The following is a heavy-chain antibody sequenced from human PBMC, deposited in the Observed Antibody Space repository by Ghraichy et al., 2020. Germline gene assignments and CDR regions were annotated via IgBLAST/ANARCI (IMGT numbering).Heavy chain of an antibody. CDR3: ARVDSLGLFRVVITSRNYFDY. J-gene: IGHJ4*02. D-gene: IGHD3-3*01. V-gene: IGHV1-2*02. CDR1: GYTFTDYS. CDR2: VNPNNGAT. Sequence: ASVKVSCKASGYTFTDYSIHWLRQAPGQGLEWLGWVNPNNGATNYAQKFQGRVTMTADTSITTAYMELRRLRSDDTAFYYCARVDSLGLFRVVITSRNYFDYRGQGTLVTVSS.